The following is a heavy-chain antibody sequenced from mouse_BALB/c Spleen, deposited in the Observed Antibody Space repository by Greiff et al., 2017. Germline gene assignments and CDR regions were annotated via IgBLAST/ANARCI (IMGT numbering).Heavy chain of an antibody. J-gene: IGHJ2*01. CDR3: ARHAYYYGSSYDDY. V-gene: IGHV5-12-1*01. D-gene: IGHD1-1*01. CDR1: GFAFSCYD. CDR2: ISSGGGST. Sequence: DVKLEESGGGLVKPGGSLKLSCAASGFAFSCYDMSWVRQTPEKRLEWVAYISSGGGSTYYPDTVKGRFTISSDNAKNTLYLQMSSLKSEDTAMYYCARHAYYYGSSYDDYWGQGTTLTVSS.